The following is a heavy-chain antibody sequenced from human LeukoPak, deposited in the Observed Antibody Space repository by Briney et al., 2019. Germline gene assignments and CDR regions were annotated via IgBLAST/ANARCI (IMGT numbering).Heavy chain of an antibody. CDR1: GFTFADYA. V-gene: IGHV3-9*01. D-gene: IGHD4-23*01. CDR2: ISWNSGSI. J-gene: IGHJ4*02. CDR3: AKDRWGRGSYLDY. Sequence: GGSLRLSCAASGFTFADYAMHWVRQAPGKGLEWVSGISWNSGSIGSADSVKGRFTISRDNAKNSLYLQMNSLRAEDTAVYYCAKDRWGRGSYLDYWGQGTLVTVSS.